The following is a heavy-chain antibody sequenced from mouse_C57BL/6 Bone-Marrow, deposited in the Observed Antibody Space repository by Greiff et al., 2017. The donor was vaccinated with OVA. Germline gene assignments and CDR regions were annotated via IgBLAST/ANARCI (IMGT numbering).Heavy chain of an antibody. CDR1: GYTFTSYG. J-gene: IGHJ2*01. V-gene: IGHV1-81*01. Sequence: QVQLKQSGAELARPGASVKLSCKASGYTFTSYGISWVKQRTGQGLEWIGEIYPRSGNTYYNEKFKGKATLTADKSSSTAYMELLSLTSEDSAVYFCARSGLRRGTLDYWGQGTTLTVSS. CDR3: ARSGLRRGTLDY. D-gene: IGHD2-2*01. CDR2: IYPRSGNT.